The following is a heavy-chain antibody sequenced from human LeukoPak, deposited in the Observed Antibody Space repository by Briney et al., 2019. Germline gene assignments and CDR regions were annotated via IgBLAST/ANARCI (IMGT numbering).Heavy chain of an antibody. CDR3: ARGITTLMSRLTFDP. CDR1: GGTFSSYA. J-gene: IGHJ5*02. D-gene: IGHD3-10*01. V-gene: IGHV1-69*06. CDR2: IIPIFGTA. Sequence: GASVKVSCKASGGTFSSYAISWVRQAPGQGLEWMGGIIPIFGTANYAQKFQGRVTITADKSTSTAYMELSSLRSEDTAVYYCARGITTLMSRLTFDPWGQGTLVTVSS.